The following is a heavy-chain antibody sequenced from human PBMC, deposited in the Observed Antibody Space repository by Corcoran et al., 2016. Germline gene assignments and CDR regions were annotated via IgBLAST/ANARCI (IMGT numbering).Heavy chain of an antibody. V-gene: IGHV1-69*01. D-gene: IGHD2-2*01. J-gene: IGHJ6*02. CDR2: IIPIFGTA. Sequence: QVQLVQSGAEVKKPGSSVKVSCKASGGTFSSYAISWVRQAPGQGLEWMGGIIPIFGTANYAQKFQGRVTITADESTSTAYMELSSLRSEDTAVYYCARSRREIVVVPAAIPYYYYGMDVWGQGTTVTVSS. CDR1: GGTFSSYA. CDR3: ARSRREIVVVPAAIPYYYYGMDV.